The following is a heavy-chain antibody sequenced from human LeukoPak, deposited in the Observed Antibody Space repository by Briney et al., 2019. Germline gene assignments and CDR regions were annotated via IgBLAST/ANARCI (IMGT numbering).Heavy chain of an antibody. J-gene: IGHJ4*02. V-gene: IGHV1-46*01. D-gene: IGHD3-10*01. CDR3: ASRNYGSGSYYNAFLD. CDR2: INPSGGTT. CDR1: GYTFINYY. Sequence: ASVKVSCKASGYTFINYYMHWVRQAPGQGLEWMGIINPSGGTTSYAQKFQGRVTMTRDTSISTAYMELSRLRSDDTAVYYCASRNYGSGSYYNAFLDWGQGTLVTVSS.